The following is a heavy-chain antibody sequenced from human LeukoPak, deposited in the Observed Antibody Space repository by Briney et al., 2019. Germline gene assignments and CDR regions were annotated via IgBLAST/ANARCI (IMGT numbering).Heavy chain of an antibody. CDR2: ISYSGNT. CDR1: GYSISSGYY. D-gene: IGHD3-3*01. Sequence: PSETLSLTCTVSGYSISSGYYWGWIRQPPGKGLEWIGYISYSGNTYYNPSLKSRVTISVDTSKNQFSLKLSSVTAADTAVYYCARVDHYDFWVFPWGQGTLVTVSS. CDR3: ARVDHYDFWVFP. J-gene: IGHJ5*02. V-gene: IGHV4-38-2*02.